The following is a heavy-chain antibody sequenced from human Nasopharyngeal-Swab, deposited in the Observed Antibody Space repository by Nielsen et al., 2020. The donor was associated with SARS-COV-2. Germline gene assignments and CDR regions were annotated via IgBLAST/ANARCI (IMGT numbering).Heavy chain of an antibody. CDR2: ISTYNSNT. D-gene: IGHD2-15*01. J-gene: IGHJ4*02. CDR3: ARDRRDVVVVVAAGGPDY. V-gene: IGHV1-18*01. Sequence: ASVKVSCKASGYTFTNYGITWVRQAPGQGLEWMGWISTYNSNTNYRQKLQGRVTMTTDTSTSTAYMELRSLGSDDTAMYYCARDRRDVVVVVAAGGPDYWGQGTRVTVSS. CDR1: GYTFTNYG.